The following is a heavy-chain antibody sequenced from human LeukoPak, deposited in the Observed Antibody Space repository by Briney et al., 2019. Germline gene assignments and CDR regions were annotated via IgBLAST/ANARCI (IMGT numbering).Heavy chain of an antibody. Sequence: HPGGSLRLSCAASGFTFSSYAMHWVRQAPGKGLEWVAVISYDGSNNYYADSVKGRFTISRDNSKNTLYLQMNSLRAEDTALYYCARDHCSSTSCYPNAAVDYWGQGALVTVSS. CDR3: ARDHCSSTSCYPNAAVDY. J-gene: IGHJ4*02. D-gene: IGHD2-2*01. V-gene: IGHV3-30-3*01. CDR2: ISYDGSNN. CDR1: GFTFSSYA.